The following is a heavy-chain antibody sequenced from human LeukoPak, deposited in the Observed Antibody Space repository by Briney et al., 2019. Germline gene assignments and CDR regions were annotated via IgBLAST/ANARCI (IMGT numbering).Heavy chain of an antibody. CDR3: ARGGSGWPLDY. CDR2: MNPNSGNT. J-gene: IGHJ4*02. D-gene: IGHD6-19*01. V-gene: IGHV1-8*01. CDR1: GYTFTSYD. Sequence: GESLKISCKASGYTFTSYDINWVRQATGQGLEWMGWMNPNSGNTDYAQKFQGRVTMTRNTSISTAYMELSSLRSEDAAVYYCARGGSGWPLDYWGQGTLVTVSS.